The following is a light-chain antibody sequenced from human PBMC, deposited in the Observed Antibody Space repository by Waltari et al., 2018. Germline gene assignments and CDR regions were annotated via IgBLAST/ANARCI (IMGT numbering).Light chain of an antibody. V-gene: IGKV3-11*01. CDR1: QSVSSS. CDR3: HQRNNFPWT. Sequence: EILLTQSPGTLSLSPGERATLPCRASQSVSSSLAWYRQKFGQAPRLLIYDASKRAKGIPARFSGSGSGTDFTLTISRLEPEDFAVYYCHQRNNFPWTFGQGTKVEIK. J-gene: IGKJ1*01. CDR2: DAS.